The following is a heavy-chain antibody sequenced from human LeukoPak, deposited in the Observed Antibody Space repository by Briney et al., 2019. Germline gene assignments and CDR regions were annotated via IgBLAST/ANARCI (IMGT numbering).Heavy chain of an antibody. Sequence: GSLRLSCVASGFTFSNYWMHWVRQDPGKGLVWVSRINSDGSSTTYADSVKGRFTISRDNAKNTLYLQMNSLRAEDTAVYYCTRDPHGYWWFDPWGQGTLVTVSS. V-gene: IGHV3-74*03. CDR3: TRDPHGYWWFDP. D-gene: IGHD5-18*01. CDR2: INSDGSST. J-gene: IGHJ5*02. CDR1: GFTFSNYW.